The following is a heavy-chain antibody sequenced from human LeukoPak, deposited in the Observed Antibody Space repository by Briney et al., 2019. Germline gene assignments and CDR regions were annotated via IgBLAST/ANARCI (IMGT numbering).Heavy chain of an antibody. Sequence: ASVKVSCKASGYTFTGYYMHWVRQAPGQGLEWMGWINPNSGGTNYAQKFQGRVTMTRDTSISTAYMELSRLRSDDTAVYYCVRDLCSGGSCLDYWGQGTLVTVSS. V-gene: IGHV1-2*02. CDR1: GYTFTGYY. J-gene: IGHJ4*02. CDR3: VRDLCSGGSCLDY. CDR2: INPNSGGT. D-gene: IGHD2-15*01.